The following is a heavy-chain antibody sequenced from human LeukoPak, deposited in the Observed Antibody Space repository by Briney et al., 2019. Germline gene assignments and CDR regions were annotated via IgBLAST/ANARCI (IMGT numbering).Heavy chain of an antibody. CDR3: ARCSNAVCTLGMDV. J-gene: IGHJ6*02. V-gene: IGHV3-7*03. D-gene: IGHD2-8*01. CDR1: GFRLSVYW. CDR2: INHDGSEK. Sequence: GGSLRLSCAASGFRLSVYWMSWVSQAPGKGLEWVTNINHDGSEKYYVDSARGRFTISRDNAKRSLYLEMNSLRAEDTAVYYCARCSNAVCTLGMDVWGQGTTVTVSS.